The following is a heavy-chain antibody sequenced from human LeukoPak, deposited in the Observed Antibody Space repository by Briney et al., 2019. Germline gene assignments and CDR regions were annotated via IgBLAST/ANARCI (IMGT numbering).Heavy chain of an antibody. V-gene: IGHV3-7*01. CDR3: ARVIAARPARRTYYYPDV. CDR2: IKQDGSEK. CDR1: GFTFSSYW. Sequence: GESLRLSCAASGFTFSSYWMGWVRQAPGKGLEWVANIKQDGSEKYYVDSVKGRFAISRDNAKDSLYLQMNSLRAEDTAVYHCARVIAARPARRTYYYPDVWGKGTTVTVSS. J-gene: IGHJ6*03. D-gene: IGHD6-6*01.